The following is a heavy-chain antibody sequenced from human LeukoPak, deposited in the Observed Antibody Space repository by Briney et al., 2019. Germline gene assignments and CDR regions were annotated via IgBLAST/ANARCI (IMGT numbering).Heavy chain of an antibody. CDR3: ARGGYYGSGNDFRFDP. J-gene: IGHJ5*02. CDR2: INHGGST. V-gene: IGHV4-34*01. CDR1: GGSFSGYY. D-gene: IGHD3-10*01. Sequence: SETLSLTCAVYGGSFSGYYWSWIRQPPGKGLEWIGEINHGGSTNYNPSLKSRVTISVDTSKNQFSLKLSSVTAADTAVYYCARGGYYGSGNDFRFDPWGQGTLVTVSS.